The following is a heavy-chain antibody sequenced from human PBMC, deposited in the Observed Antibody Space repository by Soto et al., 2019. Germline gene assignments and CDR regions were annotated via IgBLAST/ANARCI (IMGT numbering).Heavy chain of an antibody. J-gene: IGHJ3*02. CDR2: IKQDGSEK. CDR3: ARSPPLISYGLGAFDI. CDR1: GFTFSSYW. D-gene: IGHD5-18*01. V-gene: IGHV3-7*03. Sequence: EVQLVESGGGLVQPGGSLRLSCAASGFTFSSYWMSWVRQAPGKGLEWVANIKQDGSEKYYVDSVKGRFTISRDNAKNSLYRQMNSLRAEDTAVYYCARSPPLISYGLGAFDIWGQGTMVTVSS.